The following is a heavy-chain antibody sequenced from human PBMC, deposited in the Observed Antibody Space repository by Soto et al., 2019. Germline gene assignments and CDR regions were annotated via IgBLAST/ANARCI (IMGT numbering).Heavy chain of an antibody. CDR2: MNPNSGNT. CDR1: GYTFTSYD. J-gene: IGHJ5*02. Sequence: ASVKVSCNASGYTFTSYDINWVRQATGQGLEWMGWMNPNSGNTGYAQKFQGRVTMTRNTSISTAYMELSSLRSEDTAVYYCARSSYSSGPLGFDPWGQGTLVTVSS. CDR3: ARSSYSSGPLGFDP. V-gene: IGHV1-8*01. D-gene: IGHD6-19*01.